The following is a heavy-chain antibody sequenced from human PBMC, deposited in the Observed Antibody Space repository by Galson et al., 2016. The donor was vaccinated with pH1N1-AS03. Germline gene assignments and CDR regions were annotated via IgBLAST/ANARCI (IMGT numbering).Heavy chain of an antibody. J-gene: IGHJ4*02. CDR3: ARGGLSGGYIDS. CDR2: IIALVGPT. Sequence: SVKVSCKAPGDTLSSYPVNWVRQAPGQGLEWMGGIIALVGPTSYAPKFHGRVAMTADDSTNTAYMELASLTSEDTAVYYCARGGLSGGYIDSWGPGTLVTVSS. D-gene: IGHD3-10*01. V-gene: IGHV1-69*13. CDR1: GDTLSSYP.